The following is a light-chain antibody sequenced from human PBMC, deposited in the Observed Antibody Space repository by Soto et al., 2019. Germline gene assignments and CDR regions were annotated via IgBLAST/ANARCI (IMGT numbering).Light chain of an antibody. CDR1: QSISSY. CDR2: AAS. J-gene: IGKJ4*01. CDR3: QQSYSTLLT. V-gene: IGKV1-39*01. Sequence: IRMTQSPSSLSASVGDRVAITCRASQSISSYLNWYQQKPGKAPKLLIYAASSLQSGVPSRFSGSGSGTDFTLTISSLQPEDFATYYCQQSYSTLLTFGGGTKVDIK.